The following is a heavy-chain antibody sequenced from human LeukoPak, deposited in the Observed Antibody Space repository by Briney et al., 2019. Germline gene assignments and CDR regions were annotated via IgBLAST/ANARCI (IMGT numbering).Heavy chain of an antibody. V-gene: IGHV1-2*06. J-gene: IGHJ6*02. CDR2: INPNSGGT. CDR1: GYTLSDYF. D-gene: IGHD2-15*01. Sequence: ASVKVSCKASGYTLSDYFMHWVRQAPGQGPEWMGRINPNSGGTTYAQNFQGRVTMTRDTSISTAYMELSRLRSDDTAVYYCARDGCSGGSCPYGMDVWGQGTTVTVSS. CDR3: ARDGCSGGSCPYGMDV.